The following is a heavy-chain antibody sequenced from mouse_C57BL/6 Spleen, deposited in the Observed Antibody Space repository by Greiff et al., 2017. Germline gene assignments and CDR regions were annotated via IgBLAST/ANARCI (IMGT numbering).Heavy chain of an antibody. D-gene: IGHD2-5*01. CDR1: GYTFTSYW. CDR2: IDPSDSYT. Sequence: VQLQQPGAELVRPGTSVKLSCKASGYTFTSYWMHWVKQRPGQGLEWIGVIDPSDSYTNYNQKFKGKATLTVDTSSSTAYMQLSSLTSEDSAVYYCARIYSNPYYYAMDYWGQGTSVTVSS. CDR3: ARIYSNPYYYAMDY. V-gene: IGHV1-59*01. J-gene: IGHJ4*01.